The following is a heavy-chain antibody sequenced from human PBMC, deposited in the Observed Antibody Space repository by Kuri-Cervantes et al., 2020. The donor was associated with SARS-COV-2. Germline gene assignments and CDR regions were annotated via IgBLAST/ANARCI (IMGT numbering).Heavy chain of an antibody. CDR3: ARRAGGFQF. J-gene: IGHJ4*02. CDR1: GYSFTSYW. V-gene: IGHV5-51*01. Sequence: GESLKISCKGSGYSFTSYWIDWVRQKPGKGLEWMGGIDAEDSDTTYSPSFQGQVTISADTSIDTAYLHFNSLRAADTAIYYCARRAGGFQFWGQGTPVTVSS. D-gene: IGHD1-1*01. CDR2: IDAEDSDT.